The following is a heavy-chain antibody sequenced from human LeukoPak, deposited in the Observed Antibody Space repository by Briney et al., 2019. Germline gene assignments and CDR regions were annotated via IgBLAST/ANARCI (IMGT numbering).Heavy chain of an antibody. J-gene: IGHJ4*02. V-gene: IGHV3-15*01. CDR3: TTLDDWNYSIDY. CDR2: IKSKTDGGTT. CDR1: GFTFSNAW. D-gene: IGHD1-7*01. Sequence: GSLRLSCVASGFTFSNAWMSWVRQAPGKGLEWVGRIKSKTDGGTTDYAAPVKGRFTISRDDSKNTLYLQMNSLKTEDTAVYYCTTLDDWNYSIDYWGQGTLVTVSS.